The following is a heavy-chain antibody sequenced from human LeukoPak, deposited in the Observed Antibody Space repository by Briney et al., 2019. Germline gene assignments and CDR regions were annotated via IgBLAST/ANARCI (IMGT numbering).Heavy chain of an antibody. D-gene: IGHD3-16*01. CDR1: GGTFSSYA. CDR3: ARGGKRDAFDI. CDR2: IIPIFGTA. J-gene: IGHJ3*02. Sequence: SVKVSCKASGGTFSSYAISWVRQAPGQGLEWMGGIIPIFGTANYAQKFQGRVTITADESTSTAYMELSRLRSDDTAVYYCARGGKRDAFDIWGQGTMVTVSS. V-gene: IGHV1-69*13.